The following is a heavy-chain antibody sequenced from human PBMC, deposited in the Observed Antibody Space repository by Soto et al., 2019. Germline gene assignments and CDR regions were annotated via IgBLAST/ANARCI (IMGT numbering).Heavy chain of an antibody. V-gene: IGHV2-26*01. Sequence: QVTLKESGPVLVKPTETLTLTCTVSGFSLNHPRMGVSWIRQPPGEALEWLAHISSSDEKSYSTSLSSRLTISKDTSESQVVLTMTNMDPVDTAAYYCARMLYSAMEVWGQGTTVAVSS. CDR3: ARMLYSAMEV. CDR2: ISSSDEK. CDR1: GFSLNHPRMG. J-gene: IGHJ6*02.